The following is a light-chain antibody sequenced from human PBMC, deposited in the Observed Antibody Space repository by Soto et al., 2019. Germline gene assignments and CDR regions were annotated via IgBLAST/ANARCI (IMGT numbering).Light chain of an antibody. V-gene: IGKV3-15*01. Sequence: EIVMTQSPATLSVSPGERATLSCRASQSVRSNLAWYQQKPSQAPRLLISGASTRATGIPARFSGSGSGTEFTLTISSLQSEDFAVYYCQQYHNWPLTFGGGTKVDI. CDR3: QQYHNWPLT. J-gene: IGKJ4*01. CDR1: QSVRSN. CDR2: GAS.